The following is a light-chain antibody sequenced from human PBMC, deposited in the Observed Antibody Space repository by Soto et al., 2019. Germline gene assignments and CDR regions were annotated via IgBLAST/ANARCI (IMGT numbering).Light chain of an antibody. CDR1: STDSGTYQC. J-gene: IGLJ1*01. CDR2: HVS. CDR3: SSYTTAGTYV. Sequence: QSGLTQPASVSGSPGQSITISCMVTSTDSGTYQCVAWYQQHPAKTPKLIIYHVSYRPSAAANRFSGSKSANTASLTISRLQAEDEADYYCSSYTTAGTYVFGPGTKVTVL. V-gene: IGLV2-14*01.